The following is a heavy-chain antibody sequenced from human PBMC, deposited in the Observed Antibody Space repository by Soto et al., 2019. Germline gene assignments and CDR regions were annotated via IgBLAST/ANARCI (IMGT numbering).Heavy chain of an antibody. D-gene: IGHD6-13*01. V-gene: IGHV3-74*03. Sequence: EVQLVESGGGLVQPGGSLRLSCAASGFTFSNYWLYWVRQAPGKGLVWVSRVNNDGTDTTHADSVKGRFTISRDNAENTLYLQMNSLRAEDTAVYYCARGGLQHALDVWGQGSTVTVSS. J-gene: IGHJ6*02. CDR3: ARGGLQHALDV. CDR2: VNNDGTDT. CDR1: GFTFSNYW.